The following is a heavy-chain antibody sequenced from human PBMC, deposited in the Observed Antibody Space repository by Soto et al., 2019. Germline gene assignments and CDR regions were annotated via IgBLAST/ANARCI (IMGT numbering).Heavy chain of an antibody. CDR3: ARGGDRYSSSWYWFDY. CDR1: GFTFSDHY. D-gene: IGHD6-13*01. Sequence: PGGSLRLSCAASGFTFSDHYMDWVRQAPGKGLEWVGRTRNKANSYTTEYYADSVKGRFTISRDNSKNTLYLQMNSLRAEDTAVYYCARGGDRYSSSWYWFDYWGQGTLVTVSS. V-gene: IGHV3-72*01. J-gene: IGHJ4*02. CDR2: TRNKANSYTT.